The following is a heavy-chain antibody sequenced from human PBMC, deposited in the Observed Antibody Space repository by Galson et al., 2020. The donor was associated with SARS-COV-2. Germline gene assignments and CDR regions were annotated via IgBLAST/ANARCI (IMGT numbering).Heavy chain of an antibody. CDR3: AKGQFPDTNVFDV. V-gene: IGHV3-23*01. D-gene: IGHD2-2*01. CDR2: ISDSGETT. J-gene: IGHJ4*02. Sequence: GGSLLSCAASGITFTNYVMSWVRQAPGKGLEWVSTISDSGETTYYTDSVKGRFTISRHLSKSTLYLQMNSLRADDTAVYYCAKGQFPDTNVFDVWGLGTLVTVS. CDR1: GITFTNYV.